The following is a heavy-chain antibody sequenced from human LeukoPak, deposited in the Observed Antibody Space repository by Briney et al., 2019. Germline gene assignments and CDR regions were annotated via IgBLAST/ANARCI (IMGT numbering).Heavy chain of an antibody. D-gene: IGHD1-26*01. V-gene: IGHV3-9*01. J-gene: IGHJ4*02. CDR3: AREYSGSYYVVFDY. Sequence: GGSLRLSCAASGFTLDDYSMHWVRHAAGKGMEWVSGISWNSCSIGYADSVKGRFTISRDNAKNSLYLQMTSLRAEDTAVYYCAREYSGSYYVVFDYWGQGTLVTVSS. CDR1: GFTLDDYS. CDR2: ISWNSCSI.